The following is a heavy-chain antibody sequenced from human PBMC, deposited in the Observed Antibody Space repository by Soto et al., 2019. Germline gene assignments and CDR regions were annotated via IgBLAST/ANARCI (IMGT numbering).Heavy chain of an antibody. J-gene: IGHJ5*02. CDR2: ISSSGSTI. V-gene: IGHV3-11*01. D-gene: IGHD2-2*01. Sequence: QVQLVESGGGLVKPGGSLRLSCAASGFTFSDYYMSWIRQAPGKGLEWVSYISSSGSTIYYADSVKGRFTISRDNAKYSLYLQMNSLRAEDTAVYYCARAHCSSTCCLTNWFDPWGQGTLVTVSS. CDR1: GFTFSDYY. CDR3: ARAHCSSTCCLTNWFDP.